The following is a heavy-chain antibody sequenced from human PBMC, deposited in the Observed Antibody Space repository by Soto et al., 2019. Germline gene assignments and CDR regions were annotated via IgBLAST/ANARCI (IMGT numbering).Heavy chain of an antibody. CDR2: IWHDGNNK. Sequence: MXLSLSCASSGFTVSNYGMHWVRQAPGKGLEWVAIIWHDGNNKYYADSVRGRFIISRDNSKNRLYLQMNSLRAEDTAVYYCASDLVGASDSYGLDVWGQGTPVTVSS. CDR3: ASDLVGASDSYGLDV. J-gene: IGHJ6*02. CDR1: GFTVSNYG. D-gene: IGHD1-26*01. V-gene: IGHV3-33*01.